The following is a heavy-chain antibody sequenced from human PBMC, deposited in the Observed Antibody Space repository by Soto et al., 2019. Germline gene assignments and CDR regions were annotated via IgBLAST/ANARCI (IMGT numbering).Heavy chain of an antibody. Sequence: GGSLRLSCAASGFTFSSYAMHWVRQAPGKGLEWVAVISYDGSNKYYADSVKGRFTISRDNSKNTLYLQMNSLRAEDTAVYYCARDDPMIVVVIPSAPDYWGQGTLVTVSS. D-gene: IGHD3-22*01. J-gene: IGHJ4*02. CDR1: GFTFSSYA. CDR3: ARDDPMIVVVIPSAPDY. CDR2: ISYDGSNK. V-gene: IGHV3-30-3*01.